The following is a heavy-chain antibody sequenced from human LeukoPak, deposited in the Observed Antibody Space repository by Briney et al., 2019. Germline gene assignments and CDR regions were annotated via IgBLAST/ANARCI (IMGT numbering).Heavy chain of an antibody. Sequence: ASVKVSCKASGYTFTSYGISWVRQAPGQGLEWMGWISAYNGNTNYAQKLQGRVTMTTDTSTSTAYMELRSLRSDDTAVYYCARGRYCSGGSCYNFPPEFDYWGQGTLVTVSS. D-gene: IGHD2-15*01. J-gene: IGHJ4*02. CDR1: GYTFTSYG. CDR2: ISAYNGNT. V-gene: IGHV1-18*01. CDR3: ARGRYCSGGSCYNFPPEFDY.